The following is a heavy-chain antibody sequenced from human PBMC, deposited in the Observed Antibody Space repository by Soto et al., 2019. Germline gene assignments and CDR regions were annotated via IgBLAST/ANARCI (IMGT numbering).Heavy chain of an antibody. V-gene: IGHV1-24*01. D-gene: IGHD6-13*01. J-gene: IGHJ3*02. CDR1: GYTLTELS. Sequence: GASVKVSCKVSGYTLTELSMHWVRQAPGKGLEWMGGFDPEDGETIYAQKFQGRVTMTEDTSTDTAYMELSSLRSEDTAVYYCATDRPRPRQQLVAAFDIWGQGTMVTVSS. CDR2: FDPEDGET. CDR3: ATDRPRPRQQLVAAFDI.